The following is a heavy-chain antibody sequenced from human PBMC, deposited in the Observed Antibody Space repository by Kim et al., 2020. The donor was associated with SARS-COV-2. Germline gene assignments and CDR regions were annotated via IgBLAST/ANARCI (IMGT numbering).Heavy chain of an antibody. CDR3: AGGVSSSSSGQIDY. Sequence: GGSLRLSCAASGFAFSRSSMNWVRQAPGKGLEWVSSITGSSIYIYYADSVKGRFTISRDNAKNSLYLQINSLRAEDTAVYYCAGGVSSSSSGQIDYWGQG. V-gene: IGHV3-21*01. CDR1: GFAFSRSS. CDR2: ITGSSIYI. D-gene: IGHD6-6*01. J-gene: IGHJ4*02.